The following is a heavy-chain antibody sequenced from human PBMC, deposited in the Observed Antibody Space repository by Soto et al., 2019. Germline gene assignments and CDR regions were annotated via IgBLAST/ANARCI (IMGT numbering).Heavy chain of an antibody. Sequence: SETLSLTCTASGGSISSYYWSWIRQPPGKGLEWIGYIHYSGSTNYNPSLKSRVTISLDTSKNQFSLKLTSVTAADTAIYYCATNGYNYPNWFDPWGQGTLVTVSS. CDR3: ATNGYNYPNWFDP. D-gene: IGHD3-22*01. CDR2: IHYSGST. V-gene: IGHV4-59*01. J-gene: IGHJ5*02. CDR1: GGSISSYY.